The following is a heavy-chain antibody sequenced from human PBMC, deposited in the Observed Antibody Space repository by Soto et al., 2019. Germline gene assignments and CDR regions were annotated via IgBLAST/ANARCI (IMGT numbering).Heavy chain of an antibody. CDR3: ARVTSP. CDR2: IFYSGST. CDR1: GGSISNYY. D-gene: IGHD2-2*01. V-gene: IGHV4-59*12. Sequence: SETLSLTCAVSGGSISNYYWSWIRQPPGRGLEWIGHIFYSGSTNYNPALKSRVTISVDRSKNQFSLKLSSVTAADTAVYYCARVTSPWGQGTLVTVS. J-gene: IGHJ5*02.